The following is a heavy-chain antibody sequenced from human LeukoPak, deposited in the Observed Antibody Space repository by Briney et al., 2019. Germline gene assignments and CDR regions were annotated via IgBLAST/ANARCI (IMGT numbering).Heavy chain of an antibody. CDR1: GGSISSYY. CDR2: IYYSGST. D-gene: IGHD6-19*01. V-gene: IGHV4-59*01. Sequence: SETLSLTCTVSGGSISSYYWSWIRQPPGKGLEWMGYIYYSGSTNYNPSLKSRVTISVDTSKNQFSLKLSSVTAADTAVYYCAREADLKYFDYWGQGTLVTVSS. CDR3: AREADLKYFDY. J-gene: IGHJ4*02.